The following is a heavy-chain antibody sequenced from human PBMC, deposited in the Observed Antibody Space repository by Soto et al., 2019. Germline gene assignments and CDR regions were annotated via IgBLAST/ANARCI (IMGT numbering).Heavy chain of an antibody. J-gene: IGHJ4*02. CDR3: ARHVGGYSYAPKFDY. V-gene: IGHV5-51*01. Sequence: GESLKISFKGSGYSFTNYWIGWVRQMPGKGLEWMGIIYPGDSDTRYNPSFQGQVTISADRSISTAYLQWSSLKASDTAMYYCARHVGGYSYAPKFDYWGQGTPVTVSS. CDR2: IYPGDSDT. CDR1: GYSFTNYW. D-gene: IGHD5-18*01.